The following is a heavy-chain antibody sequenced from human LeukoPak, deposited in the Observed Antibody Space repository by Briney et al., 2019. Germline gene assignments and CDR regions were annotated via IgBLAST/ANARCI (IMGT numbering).Heavy chain of an antibody. CDR1: GYTFTGYY. J-gene: IGHJ5*02. Sequence: ASVKVSCKASGYTFTGYYMHWVRQAPGQGLEWMGWINPNSGGTNYAQKFQGRVTMTTDTSTSTAYMELRSLRSDDTAVYYCARMEGDYVWGSYSNWFDPWGQGTLVTVSS. CDR3: ARMEGDYVWGSYSNWFDP. D-gene: IGHD3-16*01. CDR2: INPNSGGT. V-gene: IGHV1-2*02.